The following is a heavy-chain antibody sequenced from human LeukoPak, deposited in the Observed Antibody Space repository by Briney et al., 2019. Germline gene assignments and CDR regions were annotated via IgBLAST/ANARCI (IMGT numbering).Heavy chain of an antibody. Sequence: ASVKVSCKASGYTFTGYYMHWVRQAPGQGLEWMGWINPNSGGTNYAQKFQGWVTMTRDTSISTAYMELSSLRSEDTAVYYCATDPGWRYYDSSGPDFDYWGQGTLVTVSS. V-gene: IGHV1-2*04. CDR3: ATDPGWRYYDSSGPDFDY. CDR2: INPNSGGT. D-gene: IGHD3-22*01. CDR1: GYTFTGYY. J-gene: IGHJ4*02.